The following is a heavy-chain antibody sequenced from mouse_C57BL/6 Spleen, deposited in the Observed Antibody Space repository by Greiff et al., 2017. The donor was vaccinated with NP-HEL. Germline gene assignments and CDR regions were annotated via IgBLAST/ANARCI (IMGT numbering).Heavy chain of an antibody. J-gene: IGHJ2*01. CDR1: GYTFTSYW. Sequence: QVQLQQPGAELVKPGASVKLSCKASGYTFTSYWMHWVKQRPGQGLEWIGMIHPNSGSTNYNEKFKSKATLTVDKSSSTAYMQLSSLTSEDSAVYYCAREDYDYYFDYWGQGTTLTVSS. D-gene: IGHD2-4*01. V-gene: IGHV1-64*01. CDR3: AREDYDYYFDY. CDR2: IHPNSGST.